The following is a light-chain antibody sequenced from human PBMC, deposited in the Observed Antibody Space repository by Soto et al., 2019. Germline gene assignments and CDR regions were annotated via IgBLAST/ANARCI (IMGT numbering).Light chain of an antibody. CDR3: QQYATSPFT. V-gene: IGKV3-20*01. Sequence: EIVLTQSPGTLPLSPGERATLSCRASQSVGSSYLAWYQQKPGQAPRVLVYGASSRATGIPDRFSGSGSGTDFTLPISTLEPEDGAVYYCQQYATSPFTFGPGTKVDI. CDR1: QSVGSSY. J-gene: IGKJ3*01. CDR2: GAS.